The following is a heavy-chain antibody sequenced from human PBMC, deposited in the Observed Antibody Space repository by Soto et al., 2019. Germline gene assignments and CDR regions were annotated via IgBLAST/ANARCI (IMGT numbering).Heavy chain of an antibody. CDR2: ISYDETNK. CDR1: TFTFSSYA. V-gene: IGHV3-30-3*01. CDR3: ARDSSSSYYYYYGMDV. D-gene: IGHD6-13*01. J-gene: IGHJ6*02. Sequence: GGSLRLSCAASTFTFSSYAMHWVRQAPGKGLEWVAIISYDETNKYYADSVKGRFTISRDNSKNTLYLQMNSLRPEDTAVYYCARDSSSSYYYYYGMDVWGQGTTVTVAS.